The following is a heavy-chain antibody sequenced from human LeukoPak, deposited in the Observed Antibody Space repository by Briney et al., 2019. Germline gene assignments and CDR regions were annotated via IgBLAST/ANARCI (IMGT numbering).Heavy chain of an antibody. D-gene: IGHD6-13*01. CDR1: GFTFSSYG. Sequence: PGGSQRLSCAASGFTFSSYGMHWVRQAPGKGLEWVAFIRYDGSNKYYADSVKGRFTISRDNSKNTLYLQMNSLRAEDTAVYYCAKETIGQQLADYWGQGTLVTVSS. J-gene: IGHJ4*02. V-gene: IGHV3-30*02. CDR3: AKETIGQQLADY. CDR2: IRYDGSNK.